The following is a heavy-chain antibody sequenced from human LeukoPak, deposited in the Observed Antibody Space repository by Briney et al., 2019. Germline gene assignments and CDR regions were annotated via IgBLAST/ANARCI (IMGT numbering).Heavy chain of an antibody. CDR3: ARDTLGYCSGGSCYEQALDY. CDR1: GGSISSSSYY. J-gene: IGHJ4*02. CDR2: IYYSGST. V-gene: IGHV4-39*07. D-gene: IGHD2-15*01. Sequence: SETLSLTCTVSGGSISSSSYYWGWIRQPPGKGLEWIGSIYYSGSTYYNPSLKSRVTISVDTSKNQFSLKLSSVTAADTAVYYCARDTLGYCSGGSCYEQALDYWGQGTLVTVSS.